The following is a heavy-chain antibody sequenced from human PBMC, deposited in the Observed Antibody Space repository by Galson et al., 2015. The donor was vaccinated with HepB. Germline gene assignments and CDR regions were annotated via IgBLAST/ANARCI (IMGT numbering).Heavy chain of an antibody. V-gene: IGHV3-72*01. J-gene: IGHJ4*02. CDR2: SRNKAHSYTS. CDR1: GFTFSDHY. Sequence: SLRLSCAVSGFTFSDHYMDWVRQAPGKGLEWVGRSRNKAHSYTSEYAASVKGRFTISRDDSKNSLYLQINSLKTEYTAVYYCARAGSYLPLDYWGQGTLVTVSS. D-gene: IGHD1-26*01. CDR3: ARAGSYLPLDY.